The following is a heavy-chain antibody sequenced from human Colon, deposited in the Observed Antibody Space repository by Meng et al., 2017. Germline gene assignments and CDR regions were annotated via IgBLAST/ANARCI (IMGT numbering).Heavy chain of an antibody. CDR3: ARVLPFSSGWSYFDY. J-gene: IGHJ4*02. V-gene: IGHV4-31*01. CDR1: GGSISSGGYY. CDR2: IYYSGST. Sequence: VRLPESGPGLVKPSPTLSLTCIVPGGSISSGGYYWSWIRQHPGKGLEWIGYIYYSGSTYYNPSLKSLVTISVDTSKNQFSLKLSSVTAADTAVYYCARVLPFSSGWSYFDYWGQGTLVTVSS. D-gene: IGHD6-19*01.